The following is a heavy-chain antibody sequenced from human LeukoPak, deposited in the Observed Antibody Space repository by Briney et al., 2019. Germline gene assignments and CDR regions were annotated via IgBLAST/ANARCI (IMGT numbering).Heavy chain of an antibody. D-gene: IGHD3-10*01. Sequence: SETLSLTCTVSGGSISSYYWSWIRQPAGKGLEWIGRIYTSGSTNYNPSLKSRVTMSVDTSKNQFSLKLSSVTAADTAVYYCARAPPVYGSRSFDYWGQGTLVTVSS. V-gene: IGHV4-4*07. J-gene: IGHJ4*02. CDR3: ARAPPVYGSRSFDY. CDR1: GGSISSYY. CDR2: IYTSGST.